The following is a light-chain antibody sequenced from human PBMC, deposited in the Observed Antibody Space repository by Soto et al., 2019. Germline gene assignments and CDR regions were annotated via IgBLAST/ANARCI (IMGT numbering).Light chain of an antibody. J-gene: IGLJ7*01. V-gene: IGLV1-40*01. Sequence: HSVLTQPPSVSGAPGQRVTISCTGSSSNIGAGYDVHWYQQLPGTAPKLLIYGNSNRPSGVPDRFSGSKSGTSASLAITGLQAEDEADHYCQSYDSSLSVWVFGGGTQLTVL. CDR1: SSNIGAGYD. CDR3: QSYDSSLSVWV. CDR2: GNS.